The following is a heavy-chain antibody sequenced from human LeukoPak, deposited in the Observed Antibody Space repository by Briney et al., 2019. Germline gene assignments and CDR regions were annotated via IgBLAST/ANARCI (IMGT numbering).Heavy chain of an antibody. CDR1: GFTFNSFA. Sequence: GGSLRLSCAASGFTFNSFAMNWVRQAPGKGLEWVSSISGSDGTSHYADFVKGRFTISRDNSKNTLYLQMNSLRAKDTAAYYCAKSLGVGGYTRYKGFDQWGQGTLV. J-gene: IGHJ4*02. CDR2: ISGSDGTS. CDR3: AKSLGVGGYTRYKGFDQ. V-gene: IGHV3-23*01. D-gene: IGHD3-16*02.